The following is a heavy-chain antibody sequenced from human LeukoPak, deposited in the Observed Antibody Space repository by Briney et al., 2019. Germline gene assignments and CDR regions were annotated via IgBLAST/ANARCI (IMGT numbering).Heavy chain of an antibody. V-gene: IGHV4-59*01. CDR2: IYYSGST. Sequence: PSETLSLTCAVYGGSFSGYYWSWIRQPPGKGLEWIGYIYYSGSTNYNPSLKSRVTISVDTSKNQFSLKLSPVTAADTAVYYCARGSYYRAWNYMDVWGKGTTVTVSS. J-gene: IGHJ6*03. CDR3: ARGSYYRAWNYMDV. CDR1: GGSFSGYY. D-gene: IGHD1-26*01.